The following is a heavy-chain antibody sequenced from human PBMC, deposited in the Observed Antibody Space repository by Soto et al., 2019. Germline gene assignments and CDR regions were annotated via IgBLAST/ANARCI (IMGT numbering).Heavy chain of an antibody. D-gene: IGHD5-12*01. J-gene: IGHJ4*02. CDR3: ARVFHGATINHLDY. CDR2: IWYDGSNK. V-gene: IGHV3-33*01. Sequence: QVQLVESGGGVVQPGRSLRLSCAASGFTFSSYGMHWVRQAPGKGLEWVVVIWYDGSNKYYADSVKGRFTISRDNSKNTLYLQMNSLRAEDTAVYYCARVFHGATINHLDYWGQGTLVTVSS. CDR1: GFTFSSYG.